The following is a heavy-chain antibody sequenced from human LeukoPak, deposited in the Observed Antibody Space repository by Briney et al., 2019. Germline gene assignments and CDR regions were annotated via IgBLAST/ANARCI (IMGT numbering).Heavy chain of an antibody. CDR3: ARGRWLQLPGDY. CDR2: IWYDGSNK. J-gene: IGHJ4*02. Sequence: GGSLRLSCAASGFTFNTYTMNWVRQAPGKGLEWVAVIWYDGSNKYYADSVKGRFTISRDNSKNTLYLQMNSLRAEDTAVYYCARGRWLQLPGDYWGQGTLVTVSS. D-gene: IGHD5-24*01. V-gene: IGHV3-33*08. CDR1: GFTFNTYT.